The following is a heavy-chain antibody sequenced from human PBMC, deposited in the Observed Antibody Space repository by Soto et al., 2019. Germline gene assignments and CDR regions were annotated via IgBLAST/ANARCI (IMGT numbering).Heavy chain of an antibody. D-gene: IGHD1-26*01. V-gene: IGHV1-2*02. CDR2: INPNTGGT. Sequence: ASVKVSCKASGYTFTGYFIHWVRDVPGHGLEYLGWINPNTGGTDYAQKFQGRVTMTRDTSISTVLMDLKRLTSADTAVYYCARVARWGARDSSDLWGQGTLGTVS. CDR1: GYTFTGYF. CDR3: ARVARWGARDSSDL. J-gene: IGHJ5*02.